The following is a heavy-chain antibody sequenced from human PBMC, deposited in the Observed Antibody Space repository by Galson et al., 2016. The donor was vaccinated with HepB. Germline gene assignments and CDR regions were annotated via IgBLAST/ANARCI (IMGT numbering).Heavy chain of an antibody. CDR3: AKDLVSGSYSPYYFDY. D-gene: IGHD1-26*01. CDR1: GFSFSNSG. CDR2: ITRSGDAT. Sequence: SLRLSCAASGFSFSNSGMSWVRQAPGRGLEWVSGITRSGDATHYADFVKGRFTISRDNSKNTLYLYMNSLTAGDTAIYYCAKDLVSGSYSPYYFDYWGQGTLVTVSS. V-gene: IGHV3-23*01. J-gene: IGHJ4*02.